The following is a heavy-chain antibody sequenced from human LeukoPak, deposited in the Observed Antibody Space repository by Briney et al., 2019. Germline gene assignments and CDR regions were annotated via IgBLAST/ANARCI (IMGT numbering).Heavy chain of an antibody. CDR1: GFTFSSYG. Sequence: QPGGSLRLSCAASGFTFSSYGMHWVRQAPGKGLEWVAVIWYDGSNKYYADSVKGRFTISRDNSKDTLYLQMNSLRAEDTAVYYCARETTVVTPVTHIRPNAFDIWGQGTMVTVSS. CDR3: ARETTVVTPVTHIRPNAFDI. V-gene: IGHV3-33*01. J-gene: IGHJ3*02. D-gene: IGHD4-23*01. CDR2: IWYDGSNK.